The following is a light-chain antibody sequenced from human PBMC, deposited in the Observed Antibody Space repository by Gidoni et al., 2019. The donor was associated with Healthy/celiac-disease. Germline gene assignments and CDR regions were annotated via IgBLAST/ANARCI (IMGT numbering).Light chain of an antibody. J-gene: IGKJ3*01. CDR2: LGS. V-gene: IGKV2-28*01. Sequence: DFVLTQSPPSLLVSPGEPASFPCRSSQSLLHSNGYNYLDWYLQKPGQSPQLLIYLGSNRASGVPDRFSGSGSGTDFTLKISRVEAEDVGVYYCMQALQTPLTFGPGTKVDIK. CDR1: QSLLHSNGYNY. CDR3: MQALQTPLT.